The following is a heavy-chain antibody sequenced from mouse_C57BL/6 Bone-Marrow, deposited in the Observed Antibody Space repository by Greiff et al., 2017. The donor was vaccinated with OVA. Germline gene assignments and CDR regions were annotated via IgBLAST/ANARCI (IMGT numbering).Heavy chain of an antibody. J-gene: IGHJ4*01. V-gene: IGHV1-15*01. CDR3: TCYGNYEMDY. CDR1: GYTFTDYE. D-gene: IGHD2-1*01. CDR2: IDPETGGT. Sequence: VKLQESGAELVRPGASVTLSCKASGYTFTDYEMHWVKQTPVHGLEWIGAIDPETGGTAYNQKFKGKAILTADTSSNTAYLQLSSLTSEDTAVYYCTCYGNYEMDYWGQGTSVTVSS.